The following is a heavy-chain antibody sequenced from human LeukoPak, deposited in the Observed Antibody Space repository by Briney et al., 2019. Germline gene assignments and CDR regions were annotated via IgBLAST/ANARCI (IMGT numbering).Heavy chain of an antibody. CDR2: IYYSGST. CDR3: ARSPIAAPGWYFDL. V-gene: IGHV4-59*01. CDR1: GGSISSYY. J-gene: IGHJ2*01. D-gene: IGHD6-13*01. Sequence: SQTLSLTCTVSGGSISSYYWSWIRQPPGKGLEWIGYIYYSGSTNYNPSLKSRVTISVDTSKNQFSLKLSSVTAADTAVYYCARSPIAAPGWYFDLWGRGTLVTVSS.